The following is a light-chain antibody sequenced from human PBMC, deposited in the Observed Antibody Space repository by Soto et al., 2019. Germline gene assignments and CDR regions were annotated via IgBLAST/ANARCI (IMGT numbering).Light chain of an antibody. J-gene: IGLJ2*01. CDR2: DVT. Sequence: QSALTQPRSVSGSPGQSVTISCTGTSSDVGGYNYVSWYQQHPGKAPRLMIYDVTQRPSGVPHRFSGSKSGNTASLTISGLQAEDEADYYCCSYAGSSTTLVFGGGTKLTVL. CDR1: SSDVGGYNY. CDR3: CSYAGSSTTLV. V-gene: IGLV2-11*01.